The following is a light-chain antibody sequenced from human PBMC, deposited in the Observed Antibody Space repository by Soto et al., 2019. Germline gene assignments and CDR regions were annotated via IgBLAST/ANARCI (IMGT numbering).Light chain of an antibody. CDR2: SAS. Sequence: DIQMTQSPSSVSASVGDRVTITCRASQGIDSWLAWYQQKPGKAPKILIYSASTLQSGVPSRFSGSGSGTDFTLTISCLQSEDFATYYCQQYYSFPRTFGQGTKVEIK. CDR3: QQYYSFPRT. J-gene: IGKJ1*01. V-gene: IGKV1-12*01. CDR1: QGIDSW.